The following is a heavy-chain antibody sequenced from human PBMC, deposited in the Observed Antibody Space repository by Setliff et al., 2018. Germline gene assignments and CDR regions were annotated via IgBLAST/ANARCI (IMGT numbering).Heavy chain of an antibody. CDR1: GYPFIGYF. CDR3: ARGGTYRYFDY. V-gene: IGHV1-2*02. Sequence: ASVKVSCKASGYPFIGYFMHWVRQAPGQGLEWMGWINPKTGDTLYAPRFQGRVTMTRDRSSNTAYMDLSRLTTADTAVYYCARGGTYRYFDYWGQGTLVTVSS. CDR2: INPKTGDT. J-gene: IGHJ4*02.